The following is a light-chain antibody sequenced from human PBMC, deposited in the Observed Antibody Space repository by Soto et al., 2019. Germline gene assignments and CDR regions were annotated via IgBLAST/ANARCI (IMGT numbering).Light chain of an antibody. CDR3: QQANSFPFT. J-gene: IGKJ2*01. Sequence: DIQMTQSPSSVSASLGDRVTITCRASQNISTWLVWYQHKPGKAPQLLIYAASSLQTGVPSRFSGSGSGTDFTLTISSLQPEDSATYYCQQANSFPFTFGQGTRLEI. V-gene: IGKV1-12*01. CDR2: AAS. CDR1: QNISTW.